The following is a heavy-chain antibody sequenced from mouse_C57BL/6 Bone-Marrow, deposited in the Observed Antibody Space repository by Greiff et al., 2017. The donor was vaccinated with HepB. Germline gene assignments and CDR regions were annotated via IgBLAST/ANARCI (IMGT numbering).Heavy chain of an antibody. CDR2: INPNNGGT. J-gene: IGHJ1*03. Sequence: EVQLQQSGPELVKPGASVKIPCKASGYTFTDYNMDWVKQSHGKSLEWIGDINPNNGGTIYNQKFKGKATLTVDKSSSTAYMELRSLTSEDTAVYYCARMVLRPQGLNWYFDVWGTGTTVTVSS. CDR3: ARMVLRPQGLNWYFDV. D-gene: IGHD1-2*01. V-gene: IGHV1-18*01. CDR1: GYTFTDYN.